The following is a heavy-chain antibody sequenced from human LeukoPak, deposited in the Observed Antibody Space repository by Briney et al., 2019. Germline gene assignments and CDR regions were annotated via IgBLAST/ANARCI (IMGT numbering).Heavy chain of an antibody. CDR1: GFTFSSYS. CDR3: ARGDLGYCSGGSCYSPDY. J-gene: IGHJ4*02. CDR2: ISSSSSYI. D-gene: IGHD2-15*01. Sequence: GGSLRLSCAASGFTFSSYSMNWVRQAPGKGLEWVSPISSSSSYIYYADSVKGRFTISRDNAKNSLYLQMNSLRAEDTAMYYCARGDLGYCSGGSCYSPDYWGQGTLVTVSS. V-gene: IGHV3-21*01.